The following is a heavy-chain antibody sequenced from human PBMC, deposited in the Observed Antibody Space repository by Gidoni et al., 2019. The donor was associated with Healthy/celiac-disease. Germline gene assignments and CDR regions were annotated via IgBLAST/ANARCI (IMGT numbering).Heavy chain of an antibody. V-gene: IGHV3-74*01. CDR1: GYTLHPYW. D-gene: IGHD2-2*01. CDR3: ARVPAARYCSSTSCGI. J-gene: IGHJ4*02. Sequence: EVQLVESGGACVQPERAVRLSCSASGYTLHPYWLHWVRQATGKGLVWVSSINSDGSSTSYADSVKGRFTISRDIATNTLYLQINSLRAEDTAVYYCARVPAARYCSSTSCGIWGQGTLVTLSS. CDR2: INSDGSST.